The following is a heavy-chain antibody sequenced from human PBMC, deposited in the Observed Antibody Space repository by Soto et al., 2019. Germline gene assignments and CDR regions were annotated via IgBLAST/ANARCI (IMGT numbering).Heavy chain of an antibody. CDR2: IIPIFGTA. V-gene: IGHV1-69*13. J-gene: IGHJ5*02. CDR3: AGRLMSSDIVATKNWFDP. CDR1: GGTFSSYA. D-gene: IGHD5-12*01. Sequence: ASAKVSCKASGGTFSSYAISWVRQAPGQGLEWMGGIIPIFGTANYAQKFQGRVTITADESTSTAYMELSSLRSEDTAVYYCAGRLMSSDIVATKNWFDPWGQGTLVTVSS.